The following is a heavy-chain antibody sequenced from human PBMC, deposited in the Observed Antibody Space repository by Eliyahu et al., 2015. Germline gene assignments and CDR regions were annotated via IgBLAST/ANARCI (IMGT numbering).Heavy chain of an antibody. CDR1: TSYD. CDR2: MNPNSGNT. J-gene: IGHJ4*02. D-gene: IGHD6-6*01. CDR3: ARASEYSSLIYFDY. Sequence: TSYDINWVRQATGQGLEWMGWMNPNSGNTGYAQKFQGRVTMTRNTSISTAYMELSSLRSEDTAVYYCARASEYSSLIYFDYWGQGTLVTVSS. V-gene: IGHV1-8*01.